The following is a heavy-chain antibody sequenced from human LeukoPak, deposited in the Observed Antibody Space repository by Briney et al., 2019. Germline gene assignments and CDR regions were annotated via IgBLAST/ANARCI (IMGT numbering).Heavy chain of an antibody. V-gene: IGHV4-34*01. CDR2: INHSGST. Sequence: PSETLSLTCAVYGGSFSGDYWSWIRQPPGKGLEWIGEINHSGSTNYNPSLKSRVTISVDTSKNQFSLKLSSVTAADTAVYYCARTLITYYYDSSGYYHFDYWGQGTLVTVSS. D-gene: IGHD3-22*01. CDR1: GGSFSGDY. CDR3: ARTLITYYYDSSGYYHFDY. J-gene: IGHJ4*02.